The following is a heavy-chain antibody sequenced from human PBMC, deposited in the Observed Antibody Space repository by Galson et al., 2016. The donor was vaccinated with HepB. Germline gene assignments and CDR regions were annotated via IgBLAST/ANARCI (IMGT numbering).Heavy chain of an antibody. CDR2: ISGGGNNA. CDR1: GFTFNNYA. Sequence: SLRLSCAASGFTFNNYAMSWVRQAPGKGLEWVSGISGGGNNAYYADSVKGRFTISRDNSNNTLYLQMNSLRVEDTAVYYCVREGGYCYGDSCRYFDLWGRGTAVTVSS. J-gene: IGHJ2*01. D-gene: IGHD2-15*01. V-gene: IGHV3-23*01. CDR3: VREGGYCYGDSCRYFDL.